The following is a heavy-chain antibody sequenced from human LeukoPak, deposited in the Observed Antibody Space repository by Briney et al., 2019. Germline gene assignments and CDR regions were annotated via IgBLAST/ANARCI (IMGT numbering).Heavy chain of an antibody. J-gene: IGHJ3*02. CDR1: GFTFSSYS. D-gene: IGHD2-15*01. V-gene: IGHV3-21*01. CDR3: ARTRYAGHAFDI. CDR2: ISSSSYI. Sequence: GGSLRLSCAASGFTFSSYSMNWVRQAPGKGLEWVSSISSSSYIYYADSVKGRFTISRDNAKNSLYLQMSSLRAEDTAVYYCARTRYAGHAFDIWGPGTMVTVSS.